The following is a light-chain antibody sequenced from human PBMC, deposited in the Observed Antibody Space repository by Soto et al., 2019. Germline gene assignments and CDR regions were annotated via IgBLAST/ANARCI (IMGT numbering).Light chain of an antibody. V-gene: IGKV3-15*01. CDR1: QSVSSN. Sequence: EIVLTQSPATLSVSPGDRVTLSCRASQSVSSNLAWHQQKPGQAPRLLIYGASTRGNGIPVRFSGSGSGTEFTLTISSLQSEDFAVYYCQQFNDWSPLTFGGGTKVEI. CDR2: GAS. CDR3: QQFNDWSPLT. J-gene: IGKJ4*01.